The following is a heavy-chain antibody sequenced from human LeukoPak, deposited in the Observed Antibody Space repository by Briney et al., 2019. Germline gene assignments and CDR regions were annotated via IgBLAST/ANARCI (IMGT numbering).Heavy chain of an antibody. V-gene: IGHV3-66*01. J-gene: IGHJ4*02. CDR2: IYSGGST. D-gene: IGHD3-3*01. Sequence: GGSLRLSCAASGFTFSSYAMSWVRQAPGKGLEWVSVIYSGGSTYYADSVKGRFTISRDNAKNSLYLQMNSLRAEDTAVYYCARDRGGAYDFWGGYYTGYFDYWGQGTLVPVSS. CDR1: GFTFSSYA. CDR3: ARDRGGAYDFWGGYYTGYFDY.